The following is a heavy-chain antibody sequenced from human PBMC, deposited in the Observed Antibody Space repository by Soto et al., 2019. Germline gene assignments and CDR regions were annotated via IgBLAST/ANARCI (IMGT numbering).Heavy chain of an antibody. Sequence: EGRLVESGGGLGQPGGSVRLSCAASGFTFSSDWMTWVRQAPGKGLEWVANIRKDGSMTSYLDSVRGRFTISRDNAQSSLYLQMDSLRAEHTALYYCARDVSPGTSSLYFDDFDIWGQGTMVTVSS. CDR3: ARDVSPGTSSLYFDDFDI. V-gene: IGHV3-7*05. CDR2: IRKDGSMT. CDR1: GFTFSSDW. D-gene: IGHD6-13*01. J-gene: IGHJ3*02.